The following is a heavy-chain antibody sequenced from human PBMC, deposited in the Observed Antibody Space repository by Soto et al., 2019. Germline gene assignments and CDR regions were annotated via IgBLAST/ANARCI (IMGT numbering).Heavy chain of an antibody. CDR2: INHSGST. D-gene: IGHD6-6*01. CDR1: GGSFSGYY. V-gene: IGHV4-34*01. Sequence: QVQLQQWGAGLLKPSETLSLTCAVYGGSFSGYYWSWIRQPPGKGLEWIGEINHSGSTNYNPSLKSRVTISVDTSKNQFSLKLSSVTAADTAVYYCARREYSSSSRWFDPWGQGTLVTVSS. CDR3: ARREYSSSSRWFDP. J-gene: IGHJ5*02.